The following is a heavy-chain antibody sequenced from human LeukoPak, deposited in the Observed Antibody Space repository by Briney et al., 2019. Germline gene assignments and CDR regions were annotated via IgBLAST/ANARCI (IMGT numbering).Heavy chain of an antibody. J-gene: IGHJ4*02. CDR3: ARGGYSYGYRSSYFDY. Sequence: PSETLSLTCIVSGGSISGDYWSWIRQPPGKGLEWIGYIYDSGSTNYNPSLKSRVTISVDTSQNHFSLKLSSVITADTAVYYCARGGYSYGYRSSYFDYWGQGTLVTVSS. V-gene: IGHV4-59*01. CDR1: GGSISGDY. D-gene: IGHD5-18*01. CDR2: IYDSGST.